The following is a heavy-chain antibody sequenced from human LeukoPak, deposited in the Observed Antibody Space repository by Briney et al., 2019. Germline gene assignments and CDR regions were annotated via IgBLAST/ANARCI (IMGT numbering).Heavy chain of an antibody. Sequence: GGSLRLSCAASGFTFSSYSMNWVRQAPGKGLEWVSSISSSSSYIYYADSVKGRFTISRDNAKNSLYLQMSSLRAEDTAVYYCARDRSGIAAYWGQGTLVTVSS. J-gene: IGHJ4*02. D-gene: IGHD6-13*01. CDR3: ARDRSGIAAY. CDR1: GFTFSSYS. V-gene: IGHV3-21*01. CDR2: ISSSSSYI.